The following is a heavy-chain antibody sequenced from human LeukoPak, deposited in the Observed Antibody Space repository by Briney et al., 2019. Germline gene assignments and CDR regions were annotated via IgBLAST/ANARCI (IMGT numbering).Heavy chain of an antibody. CDR2: IIPIFGTA. V-gene: IGHV1-69*05. D-gene: IGHD6-13*01. CDR1: GGTFSSYA. Sequence: SVKVSCKASGGTFSSYAISWVRQAPGQGLEWMGGIIPIFGTANYAQKFQGSVTITTDESTSTAYMELSSLRSEDTAVYYCARVAAAGTPDKYYYYYYMDVWGKGTTVTVSS. J-gene: IGHJ6*03. CDR3: ARVAAAGTPDKYYYYYYMDV.